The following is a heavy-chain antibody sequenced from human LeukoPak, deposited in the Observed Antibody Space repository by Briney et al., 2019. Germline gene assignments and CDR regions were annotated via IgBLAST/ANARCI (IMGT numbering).Heavy chain of an antibody. CDR1: GGSISSGGYY. J-gene: IGHJ6*03. CDR3: ARGPSIAAAGSSYYYYMDV. D-gene: IGHD6-13*01. V-gene: IGHV4-30-2*01. Sequence: SETLSLTCTVSGGSISSGGYYCSWIRQPPGKGLEWIVYIYHSGSTYYNPSLKSRVTISVDRSKTQFSLKLSSVNAADTAVYYCARGPSIAAAGSSYYYYMDVWGKGTTVTVSS. CDR2: IYHSGST.